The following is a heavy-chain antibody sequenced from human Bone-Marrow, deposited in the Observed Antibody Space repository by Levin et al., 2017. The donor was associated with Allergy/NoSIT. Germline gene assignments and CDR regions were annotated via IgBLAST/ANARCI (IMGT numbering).Heavy chain of an antibody. D-gene: IGHD3-3*01. CDR1: GFTFSNFG. CDR2: IRYDGATE. CDR3: ARGNIFRLLTWPQDH. J-gene: IGHJ4*02. Sequence: PGGSLRLSCVGSGFTFSNFGMHWVRQAPGKGLEWVGFIRYDGATEDYADSVKGRFTISRDSSKNTLYLQMDSLRDGDTGVYYCARGNIFRLLTWPQDHWGQGTLVTVSS. V-gene: IGHV3-30*02.